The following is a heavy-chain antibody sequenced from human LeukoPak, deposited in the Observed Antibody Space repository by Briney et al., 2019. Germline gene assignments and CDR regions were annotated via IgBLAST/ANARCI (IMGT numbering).Heavy chain of an antibody. CDR3: ARDRGYSSSLNWFDP. D-gene: IGHD6-13*01. J-gene: IGHJ5*02. Sequence: GGSLRLSCAASGFTFSSYAMHWVRQAPGKGLEWVAVISYDGSNKYYADSVKGRFTISRDNSKNTLYLQMNSLRAEDTAVYYCARDRGYSSSLNWFDPWGQGTLVTVSS. V-gene: IGHV3-30-3*01. CDR1: GFTFSSYA. CDR2: ISYDGSNK.